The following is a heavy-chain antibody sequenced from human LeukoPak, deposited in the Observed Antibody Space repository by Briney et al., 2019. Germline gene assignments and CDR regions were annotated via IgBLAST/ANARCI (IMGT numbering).Heavy chain of an antibody. Sequence: GGSLRLSCAASGFTFDDYTMHWVRQAPGKGLEWVSLISWDGGSTYYADSVKGRFTISRDNSKNSLYLQMNSLRAEDTAFYYCTEAASSSPGGFDPWGQGTLVTVSS. CDR2: ISWDGGST. CDR3: TEAASSSPGGFDP. V-gene: IGHV3-43D*03. CDR1: GFTFDDYT. J-gene: IGHJ5*02.